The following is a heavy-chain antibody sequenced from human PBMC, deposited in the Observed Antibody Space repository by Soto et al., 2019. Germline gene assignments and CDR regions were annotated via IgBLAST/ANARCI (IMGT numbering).Heavy chain of an antibody. CDR3: ASGIQLWGFGTEV. D-gene: IGHD5-18*01. CDR1: GYTFTSYG. V-gene: IGHV1-18*04. J-gene: IGHJ6*02. Sequence: GASVNVSCKASGYTFTSYGISWVRQAPGQGLEWMGWISAYNGNTNYAQKLQGRVTMTTDTSTSTAYMELRSLRSDDTAVYYCASGIQLWGFGTEVWGQGTTVNVSS. CDR2: ISAYNGNT.